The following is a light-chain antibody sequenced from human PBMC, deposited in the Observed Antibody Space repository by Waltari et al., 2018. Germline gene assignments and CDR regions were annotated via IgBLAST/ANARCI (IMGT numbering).Light chain of an antibody. V-gene: IGKV3-15*01. Sequence: EIVVTQSPATLSVSPGERVTLSCRASQNVGTSLVWYQQKPGQTPRLLIFGAYSRASGVPARFSGSGSGTDFTRAISSLQSEDFAVYYCQQYEDWPRHSFGGGTKVQIE. CDR1: QNVGTS. CDR3: QQYEDWPRHS. J-gene: IGKJ4*01. CDR2: GAY.